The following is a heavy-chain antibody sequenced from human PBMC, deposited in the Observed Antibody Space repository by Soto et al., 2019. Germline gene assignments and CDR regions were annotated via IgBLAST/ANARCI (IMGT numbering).Heavy chain of an antibody. Sequence: ASVKVSCKASGYTFTSYDINWVRQATGQGLEWMGWMNPNSGNTGYAQKFQGRVTMTRNTSISTAYMELSSLRSEDTAVYYCARGEGDIVVVPAASMDGWGKGTTVTVAS. CDR3: ARGEGDIVVVPAASMDG. D-gene: IGHD2-2*01. CDR1: GYTFTSYD. V-gene: IGHV1-8*01. J-gene: IGHJ6*03. CDR2: MNPNSGNT.